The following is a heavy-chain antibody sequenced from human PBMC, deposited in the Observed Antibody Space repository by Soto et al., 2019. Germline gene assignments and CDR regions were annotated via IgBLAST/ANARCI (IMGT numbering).Heavy chain of an antibody. CDR3: AKGSYSSTSETDY. CDR2: ISGSGGST. D-gene: IGHD6-13*01. V-gene: IGHV3-23*01. J-gene: IGHJ4*02. Sequence: GGSLRLSCAASGFTFSTYAMSWVRQAPGKGLEWVSTISGSGGSTYYADSVKGRFTISRDNSKNTLYLQMNSLRAEDTAVYYCAKGSYSSTSETDYWGQGTLVTVSS. CDR1: GFTFSTYA.